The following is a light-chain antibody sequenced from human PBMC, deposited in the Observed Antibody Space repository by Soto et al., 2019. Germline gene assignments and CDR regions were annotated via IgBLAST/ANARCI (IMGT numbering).Light chain of an antibody. CDR1: SSDIGAYKY. Sequence: QSALTQPASVSGSPGQSVTISCTGTSSDIGAYKYVSWYQHHPGKSPRLLIYEVSNRPSGVSNRFSASKSGNTASLTISGLQAEDEADYYCCSYTTSSNYVFGTGTKLTVL. CDR2: EVS. J-gene: IGLJ1*01. CDR3: CSYTTSSNYV. V-gene: IGLV2-14*01.